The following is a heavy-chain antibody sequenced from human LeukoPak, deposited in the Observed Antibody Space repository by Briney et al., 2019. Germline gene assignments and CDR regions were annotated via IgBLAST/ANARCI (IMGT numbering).Heavy chain of an antibody. CDR3: ARGRGATFWSGCYSALNFDY. J-gene: IGHJ4*02. D-gene: IGHD3-3*01. V-gene: IGHV3-48*02. CDR2: ISSSSSTI. CDR1: GFTFSSYS. Sequence: GGSLRLSCAASGFTFSSYSMNWVRQAPGKGLEWVSYISSSSSTIYYADSVKGRFTISRDNAKNSLYLQMNSLRDEDTAVYYCARGRGATFWSGCYSALNFDYWGQGTLVTVSS.